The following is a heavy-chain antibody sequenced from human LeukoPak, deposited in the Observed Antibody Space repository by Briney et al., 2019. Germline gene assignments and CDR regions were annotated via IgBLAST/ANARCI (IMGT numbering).Heavy chain of an antibody. CDR2: SYYSGST. CDR1: GGSITHYY. CDR3: ATSYYYDSSGYRNTGDAFDI. V-gene: IGHV4-59*01. J-gene: IGHJ3*02. Sequence: SETLSLTCTVSGGSITHYYWTWIRQPPGKTLEWIGYSYYSGSTKYNPSLKSRVTISVDTSNNQFSLNLRSVTAADTAVYYCATSYYYDSSGYRNTGDAFDIWGQGTMVTVSS. D-gene: IGHD3-22*01.